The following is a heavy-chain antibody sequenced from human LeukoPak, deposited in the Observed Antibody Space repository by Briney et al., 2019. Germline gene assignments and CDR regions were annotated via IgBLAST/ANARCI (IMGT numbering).Heavy chain of an antibody. D-gene: IGHD4-17*01. CDR1: GFTFSTSW. Sequence: PGGSLRLSCAASGFTFSTSWMSWVRQAPGKGLEWVANIRKDASQIYYVDSVRGRFTISRDNAKNSLYLQMNSLRAEDTAAYYCARGDHYGDYFDYWGQGTLVAVSS. J-gene: IGHJ4*02. CDR2: IRKDASQI. CDR3: ARGDHYGDYFDY. V-gene: IGHV3-7*01.